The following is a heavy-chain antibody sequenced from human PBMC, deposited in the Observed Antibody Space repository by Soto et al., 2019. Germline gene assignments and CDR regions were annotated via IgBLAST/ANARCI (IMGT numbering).Heavy chain of an antibody. CDR2: IYYSGST. CDR3: ARAGTGYGGNTKPGMDV. D-gene: IGHD2-15*01. V-gene: IGHV4-38-2*01. Sequence: PSETLSLTCAVSGYSISSGYYWGWLRQPPGKGLEWIGSIYYSGSTYYNPSLKSRVTISVDTSKNQFSLKLSSVTAADTAVYYCARAGTGYGGNTKPGMDVWGQGTTVTVSS. CDR1: GYSISSGYY. J-gene: IGHJ6*02.